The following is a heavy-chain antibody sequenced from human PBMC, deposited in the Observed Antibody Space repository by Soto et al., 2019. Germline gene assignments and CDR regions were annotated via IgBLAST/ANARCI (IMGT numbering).Heavy chain of an antibody. Sequence: SETLSLTCTVSGGSVSSGSYYWSWIRQPPGKGLEWIGYIYYSGSTNYNPSLKSRVTISVDTSKNQFSLKLSSVTAADTAVYYCARDRLTGGSHDAFDIWGQGTMVTVSS. J-gene: IGHJ3*02. V-gene: IGHV4-61*01. CDR2: IYYSGST. CDR3: ARDRLTGGSHDAFDI. D-gene: IGHD7-27*01. CDR1: GGSVSSGSYY.